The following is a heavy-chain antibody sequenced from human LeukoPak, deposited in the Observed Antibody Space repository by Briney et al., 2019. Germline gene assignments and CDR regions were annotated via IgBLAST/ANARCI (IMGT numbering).Heavy chain of an antibody. CDR2: IYHSGSP. CDR3: ARPISSQGYFGVVID. D-gene: IGHD3-3*01. J-gene: IGHJ4*02. CDR1: GYSISSASY. V-gene: IGHV4-38-2*01. Sequence: PSETLSLTCAVSGYSISSASYWGWIRQPPGKGLEWIGNIYHSGSPYYNPSLKSRVTISVDTSKNQFSLKLSSVTAADTAVYYCARPISSQGYFGVVIDWGQGTLVTVFS.